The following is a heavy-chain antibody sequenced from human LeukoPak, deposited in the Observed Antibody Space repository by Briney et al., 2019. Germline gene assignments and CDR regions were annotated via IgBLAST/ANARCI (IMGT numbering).Heavy chain of an antibody. CDR2: IDPSDSFT. J-gene: IGHJ4*02. CDR1: GYIFTTYW. Sequence: GESLRISCKTSGYIFTTYWISWVRQTPGKGLEWVGSIDPSDSFTNYSPSFQGHVTISTDKSITTAYLQLSSLLASDSAIYFCARHYTYGFAFWGQGTLLTVSS. D-gene: IGHD5-18*01. V-gene: IGHV5-10-1*01. CDR3: ARHYTYGFAF.